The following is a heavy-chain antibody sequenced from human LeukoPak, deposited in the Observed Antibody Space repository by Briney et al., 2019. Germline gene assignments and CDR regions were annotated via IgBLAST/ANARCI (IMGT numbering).Heavy chain of an antibody. V-gene: IGHV1-2*02. CDR3: ARDRFPYTVTFGGGKDWFDP. CDR2: INPNSGGT. CDR1: GYTFTGYY. J-gene: IGHJ5*02. D-gene: IGHD4-11*01. Sequence: GASVKVSCKASGYTFTGYYMHWVRQAPGQGLEWMGWINPNSGGTNYAQKFQGRVTMTRDTSISTAYMELSRLRSDDTAVYYCARDRFPYTVTFGGGKDWFDPWGQGTLVTVSS.